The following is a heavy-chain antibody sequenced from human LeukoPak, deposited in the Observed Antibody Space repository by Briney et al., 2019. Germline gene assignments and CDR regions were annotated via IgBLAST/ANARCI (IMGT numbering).Heavy chain of an antibody. D-gene: IGHD3-9*01. CDR3: ARDLDILTGPISWFDP. CDR1: GFTFSDYY. Sequence: PGGSLRLSCAASGFTFSDYYMSWIRQAPGKGLEWVSYISSSGSTIYYADSVKGRFTISRDNAKNSLYLQMNSLRAEDTAVYYCARDLDILTGPISWFDPWGQGTLVTVSS. J-gene: IGHJ5*02. V-gene: IGHV3-11*01. CDR2: ISSSGSTI.